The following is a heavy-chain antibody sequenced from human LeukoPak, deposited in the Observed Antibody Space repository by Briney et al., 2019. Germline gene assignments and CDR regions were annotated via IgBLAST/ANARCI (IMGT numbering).Heavy chain of an antibody. CDR2: ISIGGAA. D-gene: IGHD6-25*01. J-gene: IGHJ4*02. Sequence: GGSLRLSCAASGFTVSTNYMSWVRQVSGEGLEFVSLISIGGAADYADSVKGRFTLSSDNSKNTLYLQMNSLRVEDTAVYYCARDASGHDLPFDCWGQGTPVTVSS. V-gene: IGHV3-53*01. CDR1: GFTVSTNY. CDR3: ARDASGHDLPFDC.